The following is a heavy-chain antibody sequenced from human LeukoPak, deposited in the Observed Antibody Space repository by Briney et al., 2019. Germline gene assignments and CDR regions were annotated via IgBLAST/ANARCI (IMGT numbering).Heavy chain of an antibody. D-gene: IGHD5-12*01. Sequence: QAGGSLRLSCAASGFTFSSYAMSWVRQAPGKGLEWVSTISDDGGYTYYADSVKGRFTISRDSSKNTLYLQINSLRAEDTAVYYCAKDPDIYYGMDVWGQGTTVTVSS. CDR2: ISDDGGYT. V-gene: IGHV3-23*01. CDR3: AKDPDIYYGMDV. J-gene: IGHJ6*02. CDR1: GFTFSSYA.